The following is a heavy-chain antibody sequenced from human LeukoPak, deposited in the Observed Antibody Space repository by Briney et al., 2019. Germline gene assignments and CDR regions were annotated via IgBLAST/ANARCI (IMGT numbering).Heavy chain of an antibody. CDR3: AKDRRGEAVRLIDY. CDR1: GFTFSTYA. Sequence: GGSLRLSCAASGFTFSTYAMSWVRQAPGKGLEWVSLIGGSDGRTRYADSVKGRFTISRDNSKNTLYLQTNSLRAEDTAVYYCAKDRRGEAVRLIDYWGQGTLVTVSS. D-gene: IGHD5-12*01. CDR2: IGGSDGRT. V-gene: IGHV3-23*01. J-gene: IGHJ4*02.